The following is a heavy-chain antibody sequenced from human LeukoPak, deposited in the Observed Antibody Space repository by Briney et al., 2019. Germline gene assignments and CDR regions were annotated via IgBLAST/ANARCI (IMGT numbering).Heavy chain of an antibody. CDR1: GGSISTGDYH. Sequence: SETLSLTCTVSGGSISTGDYHWSWIRQPPGKGLEWMGYINHRGSTYYNSSLKSRVTVSLDTSRDQFSLRLSSMIAADTAVYYCARDCGGGSCYGAFEIWGQGTMVTVSS. D-gene: IGHD2-15*01. CDR3: ARDCGGGSCYGAFEI. J-gene: IGHJ3*02. CDR2: INHRGST. V-gene: IGHV4-30-4*01.